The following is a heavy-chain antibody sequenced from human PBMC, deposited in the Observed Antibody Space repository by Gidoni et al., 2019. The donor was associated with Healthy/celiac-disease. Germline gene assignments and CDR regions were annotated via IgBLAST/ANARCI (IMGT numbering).Heavy chain of an antibody. CDR1: GFTFSSYA. J-gene: IGHJ4*02. V-gene: IGHV3-23*01. Sequence: EVQLLESGGGLVQPGGSLRLSCAASGFTFSSYALSWVRQGPGKGREWVAAISGSCCSPYYAVSVNGRFTISRDNSKNTLYLKMNSRRAEDTAVYYCAKDLYGSYGYWGQGTLVTVSS. CDR2: ISGSCCSP. D-gene: IGHD1-26*01. CDR3: AKDLYGSYGY.